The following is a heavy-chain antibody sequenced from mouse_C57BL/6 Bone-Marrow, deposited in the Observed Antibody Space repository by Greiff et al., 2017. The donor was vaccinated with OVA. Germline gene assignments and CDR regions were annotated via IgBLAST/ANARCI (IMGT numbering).Heavy chain of an antibody. Sequence: VQLQESGPELVKPGASVKISCKASGYAFSSSWMNWVKQRPGKGLEWLGRIYPGDGDTYYTGKFKGQATLTADKSTSTAYMQLSSLTSEDTAVYFCARENYYGSSWYCDVWGTGTTVTVSS. CDR1: GYAFSSSW. CDR2: IYPGDGDT. V-gene: IGHV1-82*01. D-gene: IGHD1-1*01. J-gene: IGHJ1*03. CDR3: ARENYYGSSWYCDV.